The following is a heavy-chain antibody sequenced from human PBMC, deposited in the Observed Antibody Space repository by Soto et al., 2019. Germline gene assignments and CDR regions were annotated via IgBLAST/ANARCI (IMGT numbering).Heavy chain of an antibody. CDR2: IIATFGTA. CDR1: GNTFSNNA. V-gene: IGHV1-69*01. J-gene: IGHJ6*02. D-gene: IGHD3-10*01. Sequence: QVQLVQSGAEVKKPGSSVRVSCKAPGNTFSNNAISWVRQAPGEGLEWLGGIIATFGTAKYTQKFQGRLTITAAEYTNTAYMELRSMRADDTAVYYWARETREIRRGRGVIPHYIYHMDVWGQGTTVVVSS. CDR3: ARETREIRRGRGVIPHYIYHMDV.